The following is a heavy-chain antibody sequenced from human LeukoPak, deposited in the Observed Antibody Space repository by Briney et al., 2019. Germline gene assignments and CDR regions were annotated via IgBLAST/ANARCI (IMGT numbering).Heavy chain of an antibody. V-gene: IGHV4-4*07. CDR2: IYSSGNT. J-gene: IGHJ3*02. D-gene: IGHD3-22*01. CDR1: GGSINNYY. CDR3: ARGTYYYDSSGYYYNDAFDI. Sequence: SETLSLTCTVSGGSINNYYWSWIRQPAGKGLEWIGRIYSSGNTKYNPSLETRVTISVDTSKNQFSLKLSSVTAADTAVYYCARGTYYYDSSGYYYNDAFDIWGQGTMVTVSS.